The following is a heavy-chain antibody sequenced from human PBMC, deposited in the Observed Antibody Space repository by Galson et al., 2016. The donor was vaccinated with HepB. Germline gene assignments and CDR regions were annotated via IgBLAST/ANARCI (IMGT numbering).Heavy chain of an antibody. Sequence: EPLSLTCIVSGGSVTNHQYCWGWVRQAPGKGLEWIASFCYTGNTYYNPSLRSRLTMDVTTSKFQLSLHLRSVAAAATAVYYCVDYCGGGACPDYWGQGTLVTVSS. D-gene: IGHD2-21*01. CDR2: FCYTGNT. J-gene: IGHJ4*02. CDR1: GGSVTNHQYC. CDR3: VDYCGGGACPDY. V-gene: IGHV4-39*01.